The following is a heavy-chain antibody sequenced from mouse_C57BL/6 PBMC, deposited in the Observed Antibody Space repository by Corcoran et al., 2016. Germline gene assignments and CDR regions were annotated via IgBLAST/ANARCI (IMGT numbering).Heavy chain of an antibody. CDR2: INPYNGGT. D-gene: IGHD1-1*01. V-gene: IGHV1-19*01. CDR1: GYTFTDYY. CDR3: ARKTTVGYFDV. Sequence: EVQLQQSGPVLVKPGASVKMSCKASGYTFTDYYMNWVKQSHGKSLEWIGVINPYNGGTSYNQKFKGKATLTVDKSSSTAYMELNSLTSEDSAVYYSARKTTVGYFDVWGTGTTVTVSS. J-gene: IGHJ1*03.